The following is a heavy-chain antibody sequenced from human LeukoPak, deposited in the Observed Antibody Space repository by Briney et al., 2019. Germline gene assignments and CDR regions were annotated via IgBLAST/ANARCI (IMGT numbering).Heavy chain of an antibody. J-gene: IGHJ6*02. D-gene: IGHD6-13*01. CDR1: GFTFSSYS. V-gene: IGHV3-21*01. Sequence: PGESLRLSCVASGFTFSSYSMNWVRQAPGKGLEWVSAISSRSNYIYYADSAKGRFTISRDNAKNSLYVQMNSLRAEDTAVYYCARMVAAAPYGMDVWGQGTTVTVSS. CDR2: ISSRSNYI. CDR3: ARMVAAAPYGMDV.